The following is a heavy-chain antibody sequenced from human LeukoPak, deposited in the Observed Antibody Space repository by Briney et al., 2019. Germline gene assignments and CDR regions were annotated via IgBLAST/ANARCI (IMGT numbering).Heavy chain of an antibody. CDR1: GFTFSNAW. Sequence: PGGSLRLSCAASGFTFSNAWMSWVRQAPGKGLEWVGRIKSKTDGGTTDYAAPVKGRFTISRDDSKNTLYLQMNSLKTEDTAVYYCTTDPAPGYYYDSSARPLGYWGQGTLVTVSS. D-gene: IGHD3-22*01. V-gene: IGHV3-15*01. J-gene: IGHJ4*02. CDR3: TTDPAPGYYYDSSARPLGY. CDR2: IKSKTDGGTT.